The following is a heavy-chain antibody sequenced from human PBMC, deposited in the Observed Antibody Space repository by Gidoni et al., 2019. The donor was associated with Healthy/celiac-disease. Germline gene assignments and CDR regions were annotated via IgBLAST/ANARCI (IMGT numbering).Heavy chain of an antibody. V-gene: IGHV4-34*01. J-gene: IGHJ6*02. CDR2: INHSGST. CDR1: GGSFSGYY. Sequence: QVQLQQWGAGLLQPSETLSLTCAVYGGSFSGYYWSWIRQPPGKGLEWIGEINHSGSTNYNPSLKSRVTISVDTSKNQFSLKLSSVTAADTAVYYCARGGGFRELNGYYYYYGMDVWGQGTTVTVSS. D-gene: IGHD3-10*01. CDR3: ARGGGFRELNGYYYYYGMDV.